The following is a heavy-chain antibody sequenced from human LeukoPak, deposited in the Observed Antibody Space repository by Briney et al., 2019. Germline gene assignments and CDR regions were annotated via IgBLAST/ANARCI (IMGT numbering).Heavy chain of an antibody. CDR1: GVTFSSYG. Sequence: GGSLRLSCAASGVTFSSYGMHWVRQAQGKGREWVAVISYDGSNKYYADSVKGRFTISRDNSKNTLYLQMNSLRAEDTDVYYCARDRWYYYDSSDYYHDAFDTWGQGTMVTVSS. J-gene: IGHJ3*02. D-gene: IGHD3-22*01. V-gene: IGHV3-30*03. CDR2: ISYDGSNK. CDR3: ARDRWYYYDSSDYYHDAFDT.